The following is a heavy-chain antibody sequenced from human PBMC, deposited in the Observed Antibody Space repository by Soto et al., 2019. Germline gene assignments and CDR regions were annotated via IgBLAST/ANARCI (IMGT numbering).Heavy chain of an antibody. D-gene: IGHD2-15*01. CDR1: GYTFTSYA. CDR2: IDAGNGNT. V-gene: IGHV1-3*05. Sequence: QVQLVQSGAEEKKPGASVKVSCKASGYTFTSYAMHWVRQAPGQRLEWMGWIDAGNGNTKYSQKFQGRVTITRDTSASTAYMELSSLRSEDTAVYYCARGVAPYYFDYWGQGTLVTVSS. J-gene: IGHJ4*02. CDR3: ARGVAPYYFDY.